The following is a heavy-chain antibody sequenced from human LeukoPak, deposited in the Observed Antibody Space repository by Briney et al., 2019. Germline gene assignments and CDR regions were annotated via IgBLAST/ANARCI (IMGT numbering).Heavy chain of an antibody. Sequence: GGSLRLSCAVSGFIVSSNSMSWVRQAPGKGLEWVSVIYSGGSTHYADSVKGRFTISRHNSKNTLYLQMNRLRAEDTAMYYCARDRNAFDIWGQGTMVTVSS. J-gene: IGHJ3*02. CDR2: IYSGGST. V-gene: IGHV3-53*04. CDR3: ARDRNAFDI. CDR1: GFIVSSNS.